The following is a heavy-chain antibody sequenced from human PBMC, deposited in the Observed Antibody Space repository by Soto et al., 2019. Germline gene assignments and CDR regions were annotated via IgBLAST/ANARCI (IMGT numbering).Heavy chain of an antibody. CDR1: GYTFTSYG. J-gene: IGHJ4*02. Sequence: ASVKVSCKASGYTFTSYGISWVRQAPGQGLEWMGWISAYNGNTNYAQKLQGRVTMTRDTSTSTVYMELSSLRSEDTAVYYCARDSQGTTIIDYWGQGTLVTVSS. V-gene: IGHV1-18*01. D-gene: IGHD2-21*02. CDR3: ARDSQGTTIIDY. CDR2: ISAYNGNT.